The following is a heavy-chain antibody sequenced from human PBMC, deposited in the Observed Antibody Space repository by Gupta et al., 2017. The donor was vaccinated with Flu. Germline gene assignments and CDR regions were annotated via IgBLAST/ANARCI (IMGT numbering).Heavy chain of an antibody. D-gene: IGHD3-10*01. Sequence: EVQLVESGGGLVQPGGSLRLSCAASGFTFSSYEMNWVRQAPGKGLEWVSYISSSGSTIYYADSVKGRFTISRDNAKNSLYLQMNSLRAEDTAVYYCARYGSGSYPSYFDYWGQGTLVTVSS. J-gene: IGHJ4*02. CDR1: GFTFSSYE. V-gene: IGHV3-48*03. CDR3: ARYGSGSYPSYFDY. CDR2: ISSSGSTI.